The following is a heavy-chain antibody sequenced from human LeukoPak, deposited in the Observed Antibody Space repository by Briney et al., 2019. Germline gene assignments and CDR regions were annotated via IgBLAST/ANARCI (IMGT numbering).Heavy chain of an antibody. D-gene: IGHD5-12*01. CDR1: GFTFTSSA. V-gene: IGHV1-58*01. CDR2: IVVGSGNT. CDR3: AADSRAGTGGGYDSDFDY. Sequence: GASVKVSCKAPGFTFTSSAVQWVRQARGQRLEWIGWIVVGSGNTNYAQKFQERVTITRDMSTSTAYMELSSLRSEDTAVYYCAADSRAGTGGGYDSDFDYWGQGTLVTVSS. J-gene: IGHJ4*02.